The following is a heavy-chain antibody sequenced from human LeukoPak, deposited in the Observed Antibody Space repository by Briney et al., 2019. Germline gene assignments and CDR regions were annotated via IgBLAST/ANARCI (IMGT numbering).Heavy chain of an antibody. CDR2: IYPGDSDT. Sequence: GESLKISCKGSGYNFTNYWIAWVRQMPGTGLEWMGIIYPGDSDTRYSPSFQGQVTISADKSISTASLQWSSLKASDSALYYCARPHTSGWPDAFDIWGQGTMVTVSS. J-gene: IGHJ3*02. CDR3: ARPHTSGWPDAFDI. CDR1: GYNFTNYW. D-gene: IGHD6-19*01. V-gene: IGHV5-51*01.